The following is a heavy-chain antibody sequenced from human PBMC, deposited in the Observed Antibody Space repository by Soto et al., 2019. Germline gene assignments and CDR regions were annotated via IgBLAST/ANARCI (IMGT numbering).Heavy chain of an antibody. J-gene: IGHJ6*03. CDR3: ARHAHDYDFWSGYYNLYYYYXDV. V-gene: IGHV3-7*03. CDR2: IKQDGSEK. Sequence: GGSLRLSCAASGFTFSTSWMRWVRQAPGKGLEWVANIKQDGSEKYYLDSVKGRFTISRDNAKSSLYLQMNSLRAEDTAVYYCARHAHDYDFWSGYYNLYYYYXDVWGKGTTVTVSS. CDR1: GFTFSTSW. D-gene: IGHD3-3*01.